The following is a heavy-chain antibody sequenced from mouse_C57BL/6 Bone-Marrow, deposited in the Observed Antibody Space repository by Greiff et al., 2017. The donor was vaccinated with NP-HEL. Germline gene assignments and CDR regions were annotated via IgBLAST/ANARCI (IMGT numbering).Heavy chain of an antibody. CDR2: LDPSDSYT. CDR1: GYTFTSYW. V-gene: IGHV1-69*01. Sequence: QVQLQQPGAELVMPGASVKLSCKASGYTFTSYWMHWVKQRPGQGLEWIGELDPSDSYTNYIQKFKGKSTLTVDKSSSTAYMQLSSLTSEDSAVYYCARGGDYGGAMDYWGQGTSVTVSS. CDR3: ARGGDYGGAMDY. D-gene: IGHD2-4*01. J-gene: IGHJ4*01.